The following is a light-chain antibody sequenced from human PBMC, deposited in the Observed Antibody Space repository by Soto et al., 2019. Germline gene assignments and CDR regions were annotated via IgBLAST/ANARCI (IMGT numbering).Light chain of an antibody. CDR3: MQALQTRIT. V-gene: IGKV2-28*01. CDR2: LGS. CDR1: QSLLHSNGYNY. Sequence: DIVMTQSPLSLPVTPGEPASISCRSSQSLLHSNGYNYLDWYLQKPGQSPQLQIYLGSNRASGVPDRFSGSGSGTDFTLQISRVEAEDVGVYYCMQALQTRITFGQGTRLEIK. J-gene: IGKJ5*01.